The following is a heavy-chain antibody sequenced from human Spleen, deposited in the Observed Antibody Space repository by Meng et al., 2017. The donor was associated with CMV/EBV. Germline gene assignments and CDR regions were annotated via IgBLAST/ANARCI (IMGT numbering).Heavy chain of an antibody. Sequence: GGSLRLSCAASGFTFSSYSMNWVRQAPGKGLEWVSSISSSSSYIYYADSVKGRFTIPRDNAKNSLYLQLNSLRAEDTAVYYCARQSITGTTNYYGMDVWGQGTTVTVSS. CDR2: ISSSSSYI. J-gene: IGHJ6*02. CDR1: GFTFSSYS. D-gene: IGHD1-20*01. CDR3: ARQSITGTTNYYGMDV. V-gene: IGHV3-21*01.